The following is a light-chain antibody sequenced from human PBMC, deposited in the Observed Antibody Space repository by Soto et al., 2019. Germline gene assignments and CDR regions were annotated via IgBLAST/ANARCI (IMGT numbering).Light chain of an antibody. V-gene: IGLV2-18*02. CDR3: SSYTSSSNYV. CDR2: EVS. CDR1: SSDVGSYNR. J-gene: IGLJ1*01. Sequence: QSALTQPPSVSGSPGQSVTISCTGTSSDVGSYNRVFWYQQPPGTAPKLMIYEVSNRPSGVPDRFSGSKSGNTASLTISGLQAEDEADYYCSSYTSSSNYVFGTGTKLTVL.